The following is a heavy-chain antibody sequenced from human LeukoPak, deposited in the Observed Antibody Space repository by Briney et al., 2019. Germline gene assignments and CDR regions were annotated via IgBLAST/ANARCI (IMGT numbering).Heavy chain of an antibody. V-gene: IGHV1-46*04. CDR2: IKPSGGST. Sequence: ASVKVSCKASGYTFTSNFMHWLRPPPGQGLEWMVIIKPSGGSTRYAQKLQGRVTMTRDTTTSTVYMELTRLTSQEAAVYYCAREWAVAGSFDYWGQGTLVTVSS. CDR3: AREWAVAGSFDY. J-gene: IGHJ4*02. D-gene: IGHD6-19*01. CDR1: GYTFTSNF.